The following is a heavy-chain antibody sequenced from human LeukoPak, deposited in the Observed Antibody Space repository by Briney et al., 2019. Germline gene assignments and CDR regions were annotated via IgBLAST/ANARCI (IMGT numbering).Heavy chain of an antibody. CDR2: ISGYGGSA. V-gene: IGHV3-23*01. CDR3: AKDHCSGGSCYSGYYYYGMDV. CDR1: GFTFSVYA. D-gene: IGHD2-15*01. Sequence: RTGGSLRLSCAASGFTFSVYAMSWVRQAPGKGLEWVSAISGYGGSAYYADSVKGRSTISRDNSKNTLYLQMNSLRAEDTAVYYCAKDHCSGGSCYSGYYYYGMDVWGQGTTVTVSS. J-gene: IGHJ6*02.